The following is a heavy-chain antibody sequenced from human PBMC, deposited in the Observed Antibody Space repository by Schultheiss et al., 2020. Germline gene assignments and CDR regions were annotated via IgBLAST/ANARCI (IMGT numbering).Heavy chain of an antibody. CDR3: ARHTTYCSSTSCYFPYYYYGMDV. CDR1: GGSISSSSYY. V-gene: IGHV4-61*05. J-gene: IGHJ6*02. Sequence: SQTLSLTCTVSGGSISSSSYYWGWIRQHPGKGLEWIGYIYYSGSTNYNPSLKSRVTISVDTSKNQFSLKLSSVTAADTAVYYCARHTTYCSSTSCYFPYYYYGMDVWGQGTTVTVSS. CDR2: IYYSGST. D-gene: IGHD2-2*01.